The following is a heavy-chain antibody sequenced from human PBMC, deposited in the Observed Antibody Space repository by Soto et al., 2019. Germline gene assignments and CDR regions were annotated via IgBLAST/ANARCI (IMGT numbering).Heavy chain of an antibody. CDR3: AHRVLRTVFGLVTTTAICFDF. J-gene: IGHJ4*02. V-gene: IGHV2-5*02. D-gene: IGHD3-3*01. Sequence: QITLNESGPTVVRPTETLTLTSRSSGFSLTTSGVGVGWIRQSPGKAPEWLALIYWDDDKRYSASLKSRHTITKDTSKNQVVLTVSDLDPTDTATYYCAHRVLRTVFGLVTTTAICFDFWGQGTPVAVSS. CDR1: GFSLTTSGVG. CDR2: IYWDDDK.